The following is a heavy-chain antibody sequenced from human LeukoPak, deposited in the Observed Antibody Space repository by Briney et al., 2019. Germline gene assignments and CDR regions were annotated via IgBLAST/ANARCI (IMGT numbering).Heavy chain of an antibody. CDR2: IKSKTDGWTT. V-gene: IGHV3-15*01. J-gene: IGHJ3*02. CDR3: TTADMIVVVKQTPESDAFDI. Sequence: GGSLRLSCAASGFTFSNAWMSWVRQAPGKGLEWVGRIKSKTDGWTTDYAAPVKGRFTISRDDSKNTLYLQMNSLKTEDTAVYYCTTADMIVVVKQTPESDAFDIWGQGTMVTVSS. CDR1: GFTFSNAW. D-gene: IGHD3-22*01.